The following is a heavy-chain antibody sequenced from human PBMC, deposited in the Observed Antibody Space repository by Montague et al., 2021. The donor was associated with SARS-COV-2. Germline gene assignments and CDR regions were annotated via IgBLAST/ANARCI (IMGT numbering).Heavy chain of an antibody. CDR1: GGSISGYY. J-gene: IGHJ5*02. V-gene: IGHV4-59*08. Sequence: SETLSLTCTVSGGSISGYYGSWIRQSPGKGLEWIGYIYYSGSTTYNPSLKNRVSISVDSAKRQFSLKLSAVTAADSAVYYCARHLPYSGSYNWFDPWGQGTLVTVSP. CDR2: IYYSGST. D-gene: IGHD1-26*01. CDR3: ARHLPYSGSYNWFDP.